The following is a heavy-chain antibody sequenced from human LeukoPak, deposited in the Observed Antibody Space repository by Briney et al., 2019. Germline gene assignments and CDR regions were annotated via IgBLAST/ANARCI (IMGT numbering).Heavy chain of an antibody. CDR2: FYYSGST. D-gene: IGHD5-24*01. Sequence: PSETLSLTCTVSGGSISGYYWSWIRQPPGKGLEWIGYFYYSGSTNYNPSLKSRVTISVDTSKNQFSLNLSSVTAADTAVYYCARGRDGYNYVFDCWGQGTLVTVSS. J-gene: IGHJ4*02. V-gene: IGHV4-59*01. CDR3: ARGRDGYNYVFDC. CDR1: GGSISGYY.